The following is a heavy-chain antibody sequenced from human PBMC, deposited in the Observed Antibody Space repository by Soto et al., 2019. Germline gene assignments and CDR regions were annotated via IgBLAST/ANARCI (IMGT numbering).Heavy chain of an antibody. D-gene: IGHD2-2*01. CDR1: GGSISSGGYS. CDR2: IYHSGST. CDR3: ARTVGYCISTSCSNWFDP. J-gene: IGHJ5*02. Sequence: QLQLQESGSGLVKPSQTLSLTCAVSGGSISSGGYSWSWIRQPPGKGLEWIGYIYHSGSTYYNPSLKSRVTISVDRSKNQFSLKLSSVTAADTAVYYCARTVGYCISTSCSNWFDPWGQGTLVTVSS. V-gene: IGHV4-30-2*01.